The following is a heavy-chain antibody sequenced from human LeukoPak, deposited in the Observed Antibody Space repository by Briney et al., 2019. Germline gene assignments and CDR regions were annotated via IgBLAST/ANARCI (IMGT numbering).Heavy chain of an antibody. J-gene: IGHJ4*02. CDR3: AKGFIVATIKFDY. V-gene: IGHV3-23*01. CDR2: ISGSGGST. Sequence: QAGGSLRLSCAASGFTFSSYAMSWVRQAPGRGLEWVSAISGSGGSTYYADSAKGRFTISRDNSKNTLYLQMNSLRAEDTAVYYCAKGFIVATIKFDYWGQGTLVTVSS. CDR1: GFTFSSYA. D-gene: IGHD5-12*01.